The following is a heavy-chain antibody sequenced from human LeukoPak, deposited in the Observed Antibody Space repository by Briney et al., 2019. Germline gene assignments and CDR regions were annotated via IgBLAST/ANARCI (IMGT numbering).Heavy chain of an antibody. CDR1: GFTFSSYA. CDR3: AKRFYGSGSFYGD. J-gene: IGHJ4*02. Sequence: PGRSLRLSCAASGFTFSSYAMHWVRQAPGKGLEWVAVISYDGSNKYYADSVKGRFTISRDNSKNTLYLQMNSLRAEDTALYYCAKRFYGSGSFYGDWGRGTLVTVSS. D-gene: IGHD3-10*01. CDR2: ISYDGSNK. V-gene: IGHV3-30*04.